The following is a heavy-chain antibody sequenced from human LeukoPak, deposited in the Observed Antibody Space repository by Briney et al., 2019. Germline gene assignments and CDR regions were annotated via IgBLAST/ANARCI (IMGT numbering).Heavy chain of an antibody. CDR1: GYTFTSYG. Sequence: SVKVSCKASGYTFTSYGISWVRQAPGQGLEWMGGIIPIFGTANYAQKFQGRVTITADESTSTAYMELSSLRSEDTAVYYCARIGAIQQLANHFDYWGQGTLVTVSS. D-gene: IGHD6-13*01. CDR2: IIPIFGTA. CDR3: ARIGAIQQLANHFDY. J-gene: IGHJ4*02. V-gene: IGHV1-69*13.